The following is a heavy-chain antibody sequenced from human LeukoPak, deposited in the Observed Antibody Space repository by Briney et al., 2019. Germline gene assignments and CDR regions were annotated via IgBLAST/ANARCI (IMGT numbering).Heavy chain of an antibody. V-gene: IGHV3-23*01. CDR1: GFTFTNYA. CDR2: ISGSGNST. D-gene: IGHD3-10*01. Sequence: GRSLRLSCTVSGFTFTNYAMTWVRQAPGKGLQWVSAISGSGNSTYYPDSVKGRFTISRDNSKNTLYLQMNTLRAEDTTVYYCAKGYYGSGSYGLVAFDIWGRGTMVTVSS. CDR3: AKGYYGSGSYGLVAFDI. J-gene: IGHJ3*02.